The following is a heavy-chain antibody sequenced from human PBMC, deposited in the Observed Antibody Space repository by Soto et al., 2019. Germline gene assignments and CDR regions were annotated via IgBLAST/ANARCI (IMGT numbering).Heavy chain of an antibody. J-gene: IGHJ3*02. Sequence: GGSLRLSCVASGFTFSSYAMSWVRQAPGKGLEWVSAISGSGGSTYYADSVKGRFTISRDNSKNTLYLQMNSLRAEDTAVYYCAKLSPGNYYDSSGYQRDIWGQGTMVSVTS. CDR2: ISGSGGST. D-gene: IGHD3-22*01. CDR1: GFTFSSYA. V-gene: IGHV3-23*01. CDR3: AKLSPGNYYDSSGYQRDI.